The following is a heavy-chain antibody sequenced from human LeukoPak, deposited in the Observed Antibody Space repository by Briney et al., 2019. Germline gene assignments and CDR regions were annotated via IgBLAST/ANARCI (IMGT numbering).Heavy chain of an antibody. CDR2: INYSGST. CDR3: ARYVVYGSGKYYFDY. D-gene: IGHD3-10*01. CDR1: GGSVSSTTYF. Sequence: SETLSLTCAVSGGSVSSTTYFWSWIRQPPGKGLEWIASINYSGSTYYNPSLKSRVTISVDTSENQFSLKLSSVTAADTAVYYCARYVVYGSGKYYFDYWGQGTLVTVSS. J-gene: IGHJ4*02. V-gene: IGHV4-39*01.